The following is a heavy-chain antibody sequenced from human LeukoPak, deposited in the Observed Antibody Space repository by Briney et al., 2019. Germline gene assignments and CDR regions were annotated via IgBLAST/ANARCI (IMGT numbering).Heavy chain of an antibody. J-gene: IGHJ4*02. CDR3: AGQYTGYDAFDY. CDR2: MYHSGTT. V-gene: IGHV4-38-2*02. Sequence: SETLSLTCSVSGYSVSSGYYWGWIRQSPGKGLEWIGSMYHSGTTYYNPSLKSRVTLSVDTSKNQFSLKLSSVTAADTAVYYCAGQYTGYDAFDYWGQGTLVTVSS. CDR1: GYSVSSGYY. D-gene: IGHD5-12*01.